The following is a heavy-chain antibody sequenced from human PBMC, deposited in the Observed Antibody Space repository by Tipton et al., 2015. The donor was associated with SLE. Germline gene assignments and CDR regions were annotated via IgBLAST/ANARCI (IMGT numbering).Heavy chain of an antibody. Sequence: VQLVQSGGGLVQPGGSLRLSCVASGFTFSYNGMNWVRQAPGKGLEWVSSITNTGAYINYADPVKGRFTISRDNADNSLYLEMTNLRVEDTAIYYCARDDGAFDLWGQGTMVTVSS. CDR3: ARDDGAFDL. V-gene: IGHV3-21*01. D-gene: IGHD5-24*01. CDR1: GFTFSYNG. J-gene: IGHJ3*01. CDR2: ITNTGAYI.